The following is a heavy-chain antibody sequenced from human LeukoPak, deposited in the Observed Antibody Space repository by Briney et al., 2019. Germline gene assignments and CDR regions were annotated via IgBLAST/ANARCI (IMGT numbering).Heavy chain of an antibody. CDR3: ARDSRGWYLAHWFDP. CDR2: IWYDGSNK. CDR1: GFTFSSYG. J-gene: IGHJ5*02. Sequence: GGSLRLSCAASGFTFSSYGMHWVRQAPGKGLEWVAVIWYDGSNKYYADSVKGRFTISRDNSKNTLYLQMNSLRAEDTAVYYCARDSRGWYLAHWFDPWGQGTLVTVSS. D-gene: IGHD6-19*01. V-gene: IGHV3-33*01.